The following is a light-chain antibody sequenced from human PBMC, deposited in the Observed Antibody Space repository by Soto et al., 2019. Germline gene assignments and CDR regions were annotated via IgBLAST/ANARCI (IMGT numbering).Light chain of an antibody. J-gene: IGKJ2*01. CDR3: QQYNNWPWYT. CDR2: GAS. V-gene: IGKV3-15*01. CDR1: QSVSSN. Sequence: EIVMTQSPATLSVSPGERATLSCRASQSVSSNLAWYQQKPGQAPRLLIYGASTRATGIPARFSGSGSGTEFTLTISSLQSEDCGVYYCQQYNNWPWYTFGQGTKLEIK.